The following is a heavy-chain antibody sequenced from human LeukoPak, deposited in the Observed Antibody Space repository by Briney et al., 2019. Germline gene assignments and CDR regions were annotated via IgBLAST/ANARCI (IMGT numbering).Heavy chain of an antibody. CDR1: GFTFDDYA. V-gene: IGHV3-9*01. CDR3: AKEIYRSGWHDAFDI. Sequence: GGSLRLSCAASGFTFDDYAMHWVRQAPGKGLEWVSGITWNTGIVGYADSVKGRFTISRDNAKNSLHLQMNSLRAEDTALYYCAKEIYRSGWHDAFDIWGQGTMVTVSS. D-gene: IGHD6-19*01. J-gene: IGHJ3*02. CDR2: ITWNTGIV.